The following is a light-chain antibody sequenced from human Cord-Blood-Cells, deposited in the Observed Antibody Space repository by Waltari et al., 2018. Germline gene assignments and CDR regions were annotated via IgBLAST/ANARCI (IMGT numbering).Light chain of an antibody. CDR2: LGS. J-gene: IGKJ1*01. CDR1: QSLLHSNGYNY. CDR3: MQALQTPPT. V-gene: IGKV2-28*01. Sequence: IVMVQTTLSLPLTPGEPASISCRSSQSLLHSNGYNYLDWYLQKPGQSQQLLIYLGSNRASGVPDRFSGSGSGTDFTLKISRVEAEDVGVYYCMQALQTPPTFGQGTKVEIK.